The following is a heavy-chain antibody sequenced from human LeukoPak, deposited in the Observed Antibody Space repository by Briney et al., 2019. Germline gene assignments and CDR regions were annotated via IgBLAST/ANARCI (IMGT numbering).Heavy chain of an antibody. CDR1: GFTFSAYS. CDR3: ARGSDFVWGSYRPYFDY. D-gene: IGHD3-16*02. Sequence: PGGSLRLSCAASGFTFSAYSMNWVRQAPGKGLEWVSSISGSTSYIYYADSVRGRFTISRDNAKNSLYPQMNSLRAEDTAVYYCARGSDFVWGSYRPYFDYWGQGTLVTVSS. V-gene: IGHV3-21*01. J-gene: IGHJ4*02. CDR2: ISGSTSYI.